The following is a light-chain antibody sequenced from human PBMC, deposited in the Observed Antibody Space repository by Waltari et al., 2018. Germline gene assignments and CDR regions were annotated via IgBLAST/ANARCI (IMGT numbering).Light chain of an antibody. J-gene: IGKJ3*01. CDR3: QQHSSSSS. CDR1: RSLSSSSNNKIS. Sequence: DIVMTQSPDFLAVSLGERATINCRSSRSLSSSSNNKISLAWYQQKPGLPPKLLIYWASTRESGVPDRFSGSGSGTDFTLTISSLQAEDVAIYYCQQHSSSSSFGTGTRVAI. CDR2: WAS. V-gene: IGKV4-1*01.